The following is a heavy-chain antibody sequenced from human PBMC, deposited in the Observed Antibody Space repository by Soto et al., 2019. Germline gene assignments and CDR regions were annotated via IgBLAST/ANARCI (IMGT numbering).Heavy chain of an antibody. CDR1: GFTFSSYS. D-gene: IGHD3-9*01. CDR3: ARDRRWSLTAYYYYYYMDV. J-gene: IGHJ6*03. V-gene: IGHV3-21*01. CDR2: ISSSSSYI. Sequence: EVQLVESGGGLVKPGGSLRLSCAASGFTFSSYSMNWVRQAPGKGLEWVSSISSSSSYIYYADSVKGRFTISRDNANNSLYLQMNSLRAEDTAVYYCARDRRWSLTAYYYYYYMDVWGKGTTVTVSS.